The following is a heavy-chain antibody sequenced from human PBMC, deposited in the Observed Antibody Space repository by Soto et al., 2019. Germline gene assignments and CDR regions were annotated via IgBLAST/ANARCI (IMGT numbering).Heavy chain of an antibody. CDR2: IYYSGST. D-gene: IGHD4-17*01. CDR1: GGSISSYY. J-gene: IGHJ6*03. CDR3: ARVTGPLTTVTAYYYYYYYTDV. Sequence: SETLSLTCTVSGGSISSYYWSWIRQPPGKGLEWIGYIYYSGSTNYNPSLKSRVTISVDTSKNQFSLKLSSVTAADTAVYYCARVTGPLTTVTAYYYYYYYTDVWGKGTTVTVSS. V-gene: IGHV4-59*08.